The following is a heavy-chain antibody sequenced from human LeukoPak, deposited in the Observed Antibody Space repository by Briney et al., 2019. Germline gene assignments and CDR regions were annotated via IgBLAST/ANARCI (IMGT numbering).Heavy chain of an antibody. CDR1: GGTFNSYA. V-gene: IGHV1-69*06. J-gene: IGHJ4*02. D-gene: IGHD1-1*01. CDR2: IIPIFGTT. CDR3: AREPPSTGYYDY. Sequence: EASVKVSCKASGGTFNSYAISWVRQAPGQGLEWMGGIIPIFGTTNYARKFRGRVTLTADKSTRTAYMELSSLRSEGTAVYFCAREPPSTGYYDYWGQGTLVTVSS.